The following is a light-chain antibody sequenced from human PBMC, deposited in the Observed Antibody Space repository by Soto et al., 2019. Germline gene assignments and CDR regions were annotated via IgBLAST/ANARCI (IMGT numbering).Light chain of an antibody. V-gene: IGKV1-39*01. CDR3: QQDYSTLAT. Sequence: DIQMSQSPSSLSASVGDRVTITCRAAESISRHLNWYQQKPGRAPDLLIYAASTLQNGVPSRFTGSGSGTEFTLTITGLQLEDFATYYCQQDYSTLATFGQGARLEIK. CDR2: AAS. J-gene: IGKJ5*01. CDR1: ESISRH.